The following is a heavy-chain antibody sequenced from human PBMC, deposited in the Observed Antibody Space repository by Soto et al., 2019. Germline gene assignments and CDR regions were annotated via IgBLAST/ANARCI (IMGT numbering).Heavy chain of an antibody. J-gene: IGHJ5*02. CDR2: IYYSGST. V-gene: IGHV4-31*11. CDR1: GGSISSGGYS. CDR3: AREAAGILNWFDP. Sequence: PSETLSLTCAVSGGSISSGGYSWSWIRQPPGKGLEWIGYIYYSGSTYYNPSLKSRVTISVDTSKNQFSLKLSSVTAADTAAYYCAREAAGILNWFDPWGQGTLVTVSS. D-gene: IGHD6-25*01.